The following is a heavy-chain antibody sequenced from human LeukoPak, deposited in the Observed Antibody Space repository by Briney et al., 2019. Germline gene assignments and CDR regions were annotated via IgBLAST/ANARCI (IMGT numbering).Heavy chain of an antibody. CDR2: ISAYNGNT. D-gene: IGHD5-24*01. J-gene: IGHJ4*02. V-gene: IGHV1-18*04. CDR3: ARVRDGRPPDY. Sequence: VASVKVSCKASDYTFTSYGISWVRQAPGQGLEWMGWISAYNGNTNYAQKLQGRVTMTTDASTSTAYMELRSLRSDDTAVYYCARVRDGRPPDYWGQGTLVTVSS. CDR1: DYTFTSYG.